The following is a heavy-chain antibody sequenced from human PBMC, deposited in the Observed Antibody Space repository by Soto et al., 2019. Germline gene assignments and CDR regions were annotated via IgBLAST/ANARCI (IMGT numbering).Heavy chain of an antibody. Sequence: PSETLSLTCTVSGGSISSYSWSWIRQPPGKGLEWIGYIYYSGSTNYNPSLKSRVTISVDTSKNQFSLKLSSVTAADTAVYYCARLGYGYYYHYYMDVRGKGTTVTVSS. V-gene: IGHV4-59*08. CDR1: GGSISSYS. CDR3: ARLGYGYYYHYYMDV. CDR2: IYYSGST. J-gene: IGHJ6*03. D-gene: IGHD5-18*01.